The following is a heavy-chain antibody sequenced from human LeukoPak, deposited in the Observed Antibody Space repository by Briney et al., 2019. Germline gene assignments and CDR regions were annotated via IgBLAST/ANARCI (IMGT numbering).Heavy chain of an antibody. CDR2: ISYSGST. D-gene: IGHD1-1*01. J-gene: IGHJ5*02. CDR3: AREGTAGTNLNWFDL. CDR1: GGSISSYY. Sequence: SETLSLTCTVSGGSISSYYWSWIRQPPGKGLEWMGYISYSGSTNFNPSLKSRVTISVDTSKNQFSLKLSSVTAADTAVYYCAREGTAGTNLNWFDLWGQGTLVTVSS. V-gene: IGHV4-59*01.